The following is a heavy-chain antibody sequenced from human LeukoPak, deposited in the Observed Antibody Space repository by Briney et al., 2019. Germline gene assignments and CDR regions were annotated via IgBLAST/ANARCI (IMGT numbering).Heavy chain of an antibody. J-gene: IGHJ4*02. CDR1: GFTFSSYG. D-gene: IGHD6-6*01. Sequence: GGSLRLSCAASGFTFSSYGMHWVRQAPGKGLEWVAFIRYDGSNKYYADSVKGRFTISRDNSKNTLYLQMNSLRAEDTAVYYCAKGKYLYSSSSGSFDYWGQGTLVTVSS. V-gene: IGHV3-30*02. CDR2: IRYDGSNK. CDR3: AKGKYLYSSSSGSFDY.